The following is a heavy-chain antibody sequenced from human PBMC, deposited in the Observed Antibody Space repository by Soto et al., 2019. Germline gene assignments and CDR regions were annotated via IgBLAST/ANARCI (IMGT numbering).Heavy chain of an antibody. Sequence: GGSLRLSCAASGFTFSSYGMHWVRQAPGKGLEWVATIWYDGNNKFYADSVKGRFTISRDNSKNTLYLQMNSLTSEDTAVYYYARGGGIVVVTAPYDHWGQGTLVTVSS. CDR3: ARGGGIVVVTAPYDH. J-gene: IGHJ4*02. D-gene: IGHD2-21*02. CDR2: IWYDGNNK. CDR1: GFTFSSYG. V-gene: IGHV3-30*02.